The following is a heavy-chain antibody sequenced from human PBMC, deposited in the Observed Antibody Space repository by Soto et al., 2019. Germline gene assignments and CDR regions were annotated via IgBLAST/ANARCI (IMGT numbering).Heavy chain of an antibody. V-gene: IGHV3-23*01. CDR1: GFPFSNYA. CDR3: AKDVLNKPGPDAFHI. Sequence: GGSLRLSCVASGFPFSNYAMTWVRQAPGKGLEWVSAISGSGRSTYYADSVKGRFTISRDNSKNTQYLQMNSLRAEDTAVYYCAKDVLNKPGPDAFHIWVQGTMVTVSS. D-gene: IGHD6-6*01. J-gene: IGHJ3*02. CDR2: ISGSGRST.